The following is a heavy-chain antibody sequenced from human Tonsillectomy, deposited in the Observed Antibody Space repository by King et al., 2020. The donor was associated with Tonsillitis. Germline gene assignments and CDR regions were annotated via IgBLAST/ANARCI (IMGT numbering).Heavy chain of an antibody. D-gene: IGHD2-15*01. CDR3: MPGGGGSEGY. J-gene: IGHJ4*02. V-gene: IGHV3-7*03. CDR1: GFTFSRDW. Sequence: GQLVQSGGGLVQPGGSLRLSCAASGFTFSRDWMNWVRQAPGKGLEWVANISPDGSAKHYLDSVQGRFTISRDNAKNYLYLQVDGLRADETAVYYCMPGGGGSEGYWGQGVLVTVSS. CDR2: ISPDGSAK.